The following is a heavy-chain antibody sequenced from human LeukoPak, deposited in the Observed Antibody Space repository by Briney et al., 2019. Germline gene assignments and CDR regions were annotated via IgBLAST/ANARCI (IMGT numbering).Heavy chain of an antibody. CDR1: GGSISSYY. V-gene: IGHV4-59*01. J-gene: IGHJ4*02. CDR3: ARGLDYGDYGIFDY. D-gene: IGHD4-17*01. CDR2: IYYSGST. Sequence: PSETLSLTCTVSGGSISSYYWSWIRQPPGKGLEWIGYIYYSGSTNYNPSLKSRVTISVDTSKNQFSLKLSSVTAADTAVYYCARGLDYGDYGIFDYWGQGTLVSVCS.